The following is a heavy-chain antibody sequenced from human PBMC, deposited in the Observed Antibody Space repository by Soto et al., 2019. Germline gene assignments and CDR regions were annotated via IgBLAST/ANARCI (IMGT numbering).Heavy chain of an antibody. CDR3: ARGMGSGWWGDYYYYGMDV. Sequence: ASVKVSCKASGYTFTSYDINWVRQATGQGLEWMGWMNPNSGNTGYAQKFQGRVTMTRNTSISTAYMELSSLRSEDTAVYYCARGMGSGWWGDYYYYGMDVWGQGTTVTV. CDR2: MNPNSGNT. D-gene: IGHD6-19*01. J-gene: IGHJ6*02. V-gene: IGHV1-8*01. CDR1: GYTFTSYD.